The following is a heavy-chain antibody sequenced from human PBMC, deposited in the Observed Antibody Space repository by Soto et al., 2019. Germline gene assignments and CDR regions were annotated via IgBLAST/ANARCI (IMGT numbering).Heavy chain of an antibody. CDR1: GFTFRNYD. D-gene: IGHD4-4*01. CDR3: ARTDSDFYGLDD. V-gene: IGHV3-13*05. CDR2: ISAAGDP. Sequence: EVQLVESGGGLVQPGGSLSLSCEASGFTFRNYDMHWVRQGTGKGLEWVSGISAAGDPDYADSVEGRFTISRENAQNSFFLQMNSLRDSDPAVYYWARTDSDFYGLDDWGQGTTDIV. J-gene: IGHJ6*02.